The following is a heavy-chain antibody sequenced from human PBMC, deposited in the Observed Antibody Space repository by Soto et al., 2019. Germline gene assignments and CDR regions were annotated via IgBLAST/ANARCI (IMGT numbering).Heavy chain of an antibody. V-gene: IGHV2-5*02. D-gene: IGHD5-18*01. CDR3: AHLPWKQLWPRAPVVY. CDR2: IYWDDDK. Sequence: QITLKESGPTLVKPTQTLTLTCTFSGFSLSTSGVGVGWIRQPPGKALKWLVIIYWDDDKRYSPSLKSRVTITKNLFKNQLVLTLTNMDPVDTATYYCAHLPWKQLWPRAPVVYWGQGTPVTVSS. J-gene: IGHJ4*02. CDR1: GFSLSTSGVG.